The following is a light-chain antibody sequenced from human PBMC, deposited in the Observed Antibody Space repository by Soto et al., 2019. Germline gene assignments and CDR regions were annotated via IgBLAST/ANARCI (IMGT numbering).Light chain of an antibody. V-gene: IGKV3-20*01. CDR2: EAS. CDR1: QSVSSSS. J-gene: IGKJ1*01. Sequence: EIVLTQSPGTLSLSPGERATLSCRASQSVSSSSLAWYQQNPGQAPRLLIYEASSRATGIPDRFSGSGSGTDFTLTISSLQSEDFAFFYCQQYDDWPRTFGQGTKVDIK. CDR3: QQYDDWPRT.